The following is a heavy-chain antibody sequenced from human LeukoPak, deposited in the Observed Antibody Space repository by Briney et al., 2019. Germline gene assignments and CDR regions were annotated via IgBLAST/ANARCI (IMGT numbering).Heavy chain of an antibody. CDR3: ARDKVDIVVVPAKESDYKYYYFMDV. D-gene: IGHD2-2*01. Sequence: SETLSLTCTVSGGSISSSSYYWGWIRQPPGKGLEWIGSIYYSGSTYYNPSLKSRVTISVDTSKNQFSLKLSSVTAADTAVYYCARDKVDIVVVPAKESDYKYYYFMDVWGKGTTVTVSS. J-gene: IGHJ6*03. CDR1: GGSISSSSYY. V-gene: IGHV4-39*07. CDR2: IYYSGST.